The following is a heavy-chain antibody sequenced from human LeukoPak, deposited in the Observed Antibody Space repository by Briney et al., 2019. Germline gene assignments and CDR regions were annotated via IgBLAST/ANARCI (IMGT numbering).Heavy chain of an antibody. Sequence: SETLSLTCTVSGGSISSHYWSWIRQPPGKGLEWIGYIYYSGSTNYNPSLKSRVTISVDTSKNQFSLELSSVTAADTAVYYCARDVAAADYNWFDPWGQGTLVTVSS. CDR3: ARDVAAADYNWFDP. J-gene: IGHJ5*02. CDR1: GGSISSHY. D-gene: IGHD6-13*01. V-gene: IGHV4-59*11. CDR2: IYYSGST.